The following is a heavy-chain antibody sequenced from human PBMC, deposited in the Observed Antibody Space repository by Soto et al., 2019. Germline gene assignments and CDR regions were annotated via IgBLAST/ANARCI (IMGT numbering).Heavy chain of an antibody. Sequence: EVQLVESGGGLIQPGGSLRLSCAASGFTLSNNYMSWVRQAPGKGLEWVSVVYSDGSTYFADSVKGRLTISRDKSKNTLYLQMTSLRAADTAVYYCARDPGGTPATVDGFDCWGQGTLVTVSS. CDR2: VYSDGST. CDR1: GFTLSNNY. V-gene: IGHV3-53*01. CDR3: ARDPGGTPATVDGFDC. D-gene: IGHD6-13*01. J-gene: IGHJ4*02.